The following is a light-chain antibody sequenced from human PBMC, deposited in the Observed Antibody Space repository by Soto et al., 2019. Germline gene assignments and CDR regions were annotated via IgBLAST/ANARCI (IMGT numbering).Light chain of an antibody. CDR1: RSISIF. Sequence: DIQMTQSPFSLSASVGDRVTITCRASRSISIFLNWYQQKPGGAPKLLIYSASTLQTGVPSRFTGSGSGTDFTLSISSLQPEDSATYYCQQGYGTSFTFGQGTRLE. V-gene: IGKV1-39*01. J-gene: IGKJ5*01. CDR2: SAS. CDR3: QQGYGTSFT.